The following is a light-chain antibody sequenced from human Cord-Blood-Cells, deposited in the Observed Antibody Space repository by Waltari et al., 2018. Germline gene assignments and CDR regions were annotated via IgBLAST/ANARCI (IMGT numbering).Light chain of an antibody. V-gene: IGKV4-1*01. CDR1: QSVLNSYNNKNY. CDR2: WVS. J-gene: IGKJ4*01. Sequence: GITQCPDSLAGSLGDRAAITCKSSQSVLNSYNNKNYLARYKQKPGQPTKLLINWVSPRVSGVPDRVSGSASGTDFTLTIGSLEAEDVAVYYCQEYYRTPLTFGGGTRV. CDR3: QEYYRTPLT.